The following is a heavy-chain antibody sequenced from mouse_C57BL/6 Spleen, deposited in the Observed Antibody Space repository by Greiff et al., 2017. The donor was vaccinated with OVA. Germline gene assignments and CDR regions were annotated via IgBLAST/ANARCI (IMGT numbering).Heavy chain of an antibody. CDR3: AREGSNPFYYAMDY. CDR2: IDPSDSYT. CDR1: GYTFTSYW. J-gene: IGHJ4*01. Sequence: VQLQQPGAELVMPGASVKLSCKASGYTFTSYWMHWVKQRPGQGLEWIGEIDPSDSYTNYNQKFKGKSTLTVDKSSSTAYMQLSSLTSEDSAVYYCAREGSNPFYYAMDYWGQGTSVTVSS. V-gene: IGHV1-69*01. D-gene: IGHD2-5*01.